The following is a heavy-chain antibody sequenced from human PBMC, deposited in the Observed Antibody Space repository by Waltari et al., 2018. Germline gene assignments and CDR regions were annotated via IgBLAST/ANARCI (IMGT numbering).Heavy chain of an antibody. J-gene: IGHJ4*02. V-gene: IGHV1-46*01. CDR3: ARAWGGYNSKFFDY. CDR2: INPIGGAT. CDR1: GYTFTSYY. Sequence: QVQQSGAEVKKPGASVKVSCKASGYTFTSYYMHCVRQAPGQGLEWMGYINPIGGATSYAQNFQGRLTMTRDTSTSTVYMELSSLRSEDTAVYYCARAWGGYNSKFFDYWGQGTLVTVSS. D-gene: IGHD5-12*01.